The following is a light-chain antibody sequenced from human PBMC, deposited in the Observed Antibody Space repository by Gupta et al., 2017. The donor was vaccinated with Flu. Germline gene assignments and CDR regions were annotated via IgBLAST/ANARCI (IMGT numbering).Light chain of an antibody. J-gene: IGKJ2*01. V-gene: IGKV1-39*01. Sequence: IWMTQPPSSLSASLGDRVTITCRASQSVRSYVNWYQQKLGEAPKLLIYAASILQSEVPSRFSGSGSGTDFTLTISSLQIEDLAIYSCQQTYSTPYTFGQGTRLDIK. CDR2: AAS. CDR3: QQTYSTPYT. CDR1: QSVRSY.